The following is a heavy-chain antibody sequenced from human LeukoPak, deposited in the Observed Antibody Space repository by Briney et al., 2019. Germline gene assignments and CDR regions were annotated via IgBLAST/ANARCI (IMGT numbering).Heavy chain of an antibody. CDR3: AKDPRVGSRVATPCH. CDR1: GFTFSSYA. Sequence: GGSLRLSCAASGFTFSSYAMSWVRQAPGKGLEWVSATSGSGGSTYYADSVKGRFTISRDNSKSTLFLQMNSLGAEDTAVYYCAKDPRVGSRVATPCHWGQGTLVTVSS. CDR2: TSGSGGST. V-gene: IGHV3-23*01. D-gene: IGHD5-24*01. J-gene: IGHJ4*02.